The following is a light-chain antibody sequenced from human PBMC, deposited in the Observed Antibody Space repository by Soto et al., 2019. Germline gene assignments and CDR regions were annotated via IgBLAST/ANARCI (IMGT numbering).Light chain of an antibody. Sequence: EIVLTQSPGTLSLSPGDRATLSCMASQSVSSSYLAWYQQKPGQAPRLLIYGASTRATGIPDRFSGDGSVTHFTLTISRLEAEDFVMYYCQQYGSPPITFGQGTRLEIK. CDR1: QSVSSSY. J-gene: IGKJ5*01. V-gene: IGKV3-20*01. CDR2: GAS. CDR3: QQYGSPPIT.